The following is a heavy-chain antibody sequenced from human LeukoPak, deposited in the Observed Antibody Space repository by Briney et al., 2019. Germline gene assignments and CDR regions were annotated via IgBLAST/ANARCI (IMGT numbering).Heavy chain of an antibody. J-gene: IGHJ4*02. Sequence: PGGSLRLSCAASTFTFSGYGMCWVRQAPGKGLEWEAVISKDGINNWHADSVKGRFTISRDNAKNTLYLQMNSLRAEDTAVYYCARQYYHDSSGYPFDYWGQGTLVTVSS. CDR2: ISKDGINN. CDR3: ARQYYHDSSGYPFDY. D-gene: IGHD3-22*01. CDR1: TFTFSGYG. V-gene: IGHV3-30-3*01.